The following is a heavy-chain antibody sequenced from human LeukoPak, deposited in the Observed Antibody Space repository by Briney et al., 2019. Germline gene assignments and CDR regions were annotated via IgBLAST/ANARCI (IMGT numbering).Heavy chain of an antibody. D-gene: IGHD6-6*01. Sequence: GGSLRLSCAASGFTFSSYAMSWVRQAPGKGLEWVSAISGSGGSTYYADSVKGRFTISRDNSKNTLYLQMNSLRAEDTAVYYCAKGFREYSSTRGYFDYWGQGTLVTVSS. CDR1: GFTFSSYA. J-gene: IGHJ4*02. CDR2: ISGSGGST. V-gene: IGHV3-23*01. CDR3: AKGFREYSSTRGYFDY.